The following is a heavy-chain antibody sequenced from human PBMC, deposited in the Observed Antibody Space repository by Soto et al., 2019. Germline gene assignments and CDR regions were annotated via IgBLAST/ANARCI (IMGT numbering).Heavy chain of an antibody. CDR3: AKGAVAGTPTSYYYYGMDV. CDR2: IIPIFGTV. CDR1: GGTFRTYA. D-gene: IGHD6-19*01. J-gene: IGHJ6*02. V-gene: IGHV1-69*13. Sequence: SVKVSCKASGGTFRTYAISWVRQAPGQGLEWMGEIIPIFGTVNYAQKFQGRVTITADESTTTVYMDLRSLRPEDTAVYYCAKGAVAGTPTSYYYYGMDVWGQGTTVTVSS.